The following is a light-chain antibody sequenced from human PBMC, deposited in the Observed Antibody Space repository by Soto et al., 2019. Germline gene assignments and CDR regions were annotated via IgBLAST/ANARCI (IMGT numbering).Light chain of an antibody. CDR2: RNN. V-gene: IGLV1-47*01. J-gene: IGLJ2*01. CDR3: ATWDDSLSGVV. Sequence: QSVLTQPPSASGTPGQRVTISCSGSSSNIGSDYVYWYQQLPGTAPKVLIYRNNQRPSGVPDRFSGSKSGTSASLAISGLRSDDEADYYCATWDDSLSGVVFGGGTKLTVL. CDR1: SSNIGSDY.